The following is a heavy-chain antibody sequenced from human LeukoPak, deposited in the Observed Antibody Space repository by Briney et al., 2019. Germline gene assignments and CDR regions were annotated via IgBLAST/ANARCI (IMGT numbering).Heavy chain of an antibody. J-gene: IGHJ4*02. D-gene: IGHD3-3*01. CDR2: IRNKANSYRT. Sequence: GGSLRLSCAASGFTISDHYMDWVRQAPGKGLEWIGRIRNKANSYRTEFAASVKGRFTLSIDDSKNSLYLQMNSLRAENTAVYYCARDLKYYDFWGEDYWGQGTLVTVSS. CDR3: ARDLKYYDFWGEDY. CDR1: GFTISDHY. V-gene: IGHV3-72*01.